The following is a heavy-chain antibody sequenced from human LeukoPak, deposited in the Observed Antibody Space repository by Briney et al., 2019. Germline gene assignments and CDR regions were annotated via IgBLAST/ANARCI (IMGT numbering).Heavy chain of an antibody. J-gene: IGHJ5*02. CDR1: GGSISSYY. V-gene: IGHV4-59*08. Sequence: SETLSLTCAVSGGSISSYYWSWIRQPPGKGLEWIGYIYYSGSTNYNPSLKSRVTISVDTSKNQFSLKLSSVTAADTAVYYCARHTPDSSGYYPHWFDPWGQGTLVTVSS. D-gene: IGHD3-22*01. CDR3: ARHTPDSSGYYPHWFDP. CDR2: IYYSGST.